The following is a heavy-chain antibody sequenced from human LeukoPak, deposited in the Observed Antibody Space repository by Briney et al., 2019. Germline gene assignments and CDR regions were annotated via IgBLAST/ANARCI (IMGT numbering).Heavy chain of an antibody. CDR3: ARGSEMAAGYFYGMDV. J-gene: IGHJ6*02. V-gene: IGHV3-21*01. CDR1: GGTFSSYA. Sequence: GASVKVSCKASGGTFSSYAISWARQAPGKGLEWVSSINSRSTSIYHADSVKGRFTISRDNAKDSLYLQMNSLRVEDTAVYYCARGSEMAAGYFYGMDVWGQGTTVTVSS. CDR2: INSRSTSI. D-gene: IGHD5-24*01.